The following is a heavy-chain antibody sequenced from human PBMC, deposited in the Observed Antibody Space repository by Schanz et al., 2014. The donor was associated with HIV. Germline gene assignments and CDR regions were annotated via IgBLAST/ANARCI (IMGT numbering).Heavy chain of an antibody. CDR3: AKRNQGYSGYFDF. CDR1: GFRFDIFG. J-gene: IGHJ4*02. Sequence: QVQLVESGGGVVQPGTSLRLSCAASGFRFDIFGMHWVRQAPGKGLEWVAIIGYDGTNKYYADSVKGRFTISRDNAKNTVYLQMTNLRADDTATYFCAKRNQGYSGYFDFWGQGTLVAVSS. CDR2: IGYDGTNK. D-gene: IGHD1-26*01. V-gene: IGHV3-33*03.